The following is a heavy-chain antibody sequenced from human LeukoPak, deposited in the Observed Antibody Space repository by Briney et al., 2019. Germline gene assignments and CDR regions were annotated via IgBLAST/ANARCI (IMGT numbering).Heavy chain of an antibody. Sequence: GGSLRLSCAASGFTFSDYYMSWIRQAPGKGLEWVSYISSSGSTIYYADSVKGRFTISRDNAKNSLYLQMNSLRAEDTAVYYCAREVIPLVNWFDHWGQGTLVTVSS. CDR2: ISSSGSTI. D-gene: IGHD1-26*01. J-gene: IGHJ5*02. CDR1: GFTFSDYY. CDR3: AREVIPLVNWFDH. V-gene: IGHV3-11*01.